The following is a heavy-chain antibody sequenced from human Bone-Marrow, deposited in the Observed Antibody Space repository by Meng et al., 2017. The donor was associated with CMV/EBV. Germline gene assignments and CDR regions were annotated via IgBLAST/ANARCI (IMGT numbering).Heavy chain of an antibody. CDR2: IKQDGSEK. J-gene: IGHJ6*02. D-gene: IGHD3-3*01. V-gene: IGHV3-7*01. CDR3: ARGGNSFWSGYFYGMDV. CDR1: GFTFSSYW. Sequence: GGSLRLSCAASGFTFSSYWMSWVRQAPGKGPEWVANIKQDGSEKYYVDSVKGRFTISRDNAKNSLYLQMNSLRAEDTAVYYCARGGNSFWSGYFYGMDVWGQGTTVTVSS.